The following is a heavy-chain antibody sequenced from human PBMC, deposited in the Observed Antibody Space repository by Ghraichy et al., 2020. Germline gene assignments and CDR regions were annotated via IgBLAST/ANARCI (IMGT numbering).Heavy chain of an antibody. J-gene: IGHJ3*02. CDR2: INHSGST. V-gene: IGHV4-34*01. Sequence: ESLNISCAVYGGSFSGYYWSWIRQPPGKGLEWIGEINHSGSTNYNSSLKSRVTISVDTSKNQFSLKLSSVTAADTAVYYCARPPYCAGDCYSGAFEIWGQGTMVTVSS. CDR3: ARPPYCAGDCYSGAFEI. D-gene: IGHD2-21*02. CDR1: GGSFSGYY.